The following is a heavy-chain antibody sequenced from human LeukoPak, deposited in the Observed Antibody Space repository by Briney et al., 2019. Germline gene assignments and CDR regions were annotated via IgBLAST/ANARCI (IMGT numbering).Heavy chain of an antibody. D-gene: IGHD4-17*01. CDR3: ARVRDGDYGDYFDY. CDR2: IYHSGST. J-gene: IGHJ4*02. CDR1: GGSISSSNW. Sequence: SGTLSLTCAVSGGSISSSNWWSWVRQPPGKGLEWIGEIYHSGSTNYNPSLKSRVTISVDTSKNQFSLKMYSVTAAETAMYYCARVRDGDYGDYFDYWGQGTLVTVSS. V-gene: IGHV4-4*02.